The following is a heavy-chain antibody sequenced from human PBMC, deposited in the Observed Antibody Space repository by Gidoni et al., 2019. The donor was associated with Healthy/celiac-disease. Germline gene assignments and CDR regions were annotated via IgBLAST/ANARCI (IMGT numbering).Heavy chain of an antibody. Sequence: EVQLVESGGGLVKPGGSLRLSCAASGFTFSSYSMTWVRQAPGKGLEWVSSISSSSSYIYYADSVKGRFTISRDNAKNSLYLQMNSLRAEDTAVYYCARAPPLWPEYSSSHFDYWGQGTLVTVSS. CDR2: ISSSSSYI. D-gene: IGHD6-6*01. CDR3: ARAPPLWPEYSSSHFDY. J-gene: IGHJ4*02. CDR1: GFTFSSYS. V-gene: IGHV3-21*01.